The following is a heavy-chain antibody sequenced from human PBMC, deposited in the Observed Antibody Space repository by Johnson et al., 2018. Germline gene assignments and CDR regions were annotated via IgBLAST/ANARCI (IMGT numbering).Heavy chain of an antibody. D-gene: IGHD2-15*01. CDR3: ARDRGYGLDN. CDR2: IYYDGST. Sequence: QVQLQESGPGLVKPSETLSLICTVSGGFINNFYWSWIRQSPEKGLEWIGYIYYDGSTTYNPSVKSRVTISADTSKNQVSLKVTSVIAADTAIYYCARDRGYGLDNWGQGTLVTVSS. J-gene: IGHJ4*02. V-gene: IGHV4-59*01. CDR1: GGFINNFY.